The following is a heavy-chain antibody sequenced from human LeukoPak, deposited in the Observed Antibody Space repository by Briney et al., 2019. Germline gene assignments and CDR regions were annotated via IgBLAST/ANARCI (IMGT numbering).Heavy chain of an antibody. J-gene: IGHJ4*02. CDR1: GGSFSGYY. D-gene: IGHD5-12*01. CDR3: ARGGDGYNYRYFDY. V-gene: IGHV4-34*01. Sequence: PSETLSLTCAVYGGSFSGYYWSWIRQPPGKGLEWIGEINHSGSTNYNPSLKSRVTISVDTSKNQFSLKLSSVTAADTAVYYCARGGDGYNYRYFDYWGQGTLVTVSS. CDR2: INHSGST.